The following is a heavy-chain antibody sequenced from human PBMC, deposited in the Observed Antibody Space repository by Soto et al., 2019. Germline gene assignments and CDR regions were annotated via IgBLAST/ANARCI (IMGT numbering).Heavy chain of an antibody. Sequence: PSQTLSLTCAISGDSVSSNSAAWNWIRQSPSRGLEWLGRTYYRSKWYNDYAVSVKSRITINPDTSKNQYSLQLNSVTPEDTAVYYCARAEVGYCSGGSCEDGFDVWGEGTMVTVSS. CDR2: TYYRSKWYN. V-gene: IGHV6-1*01. J-gene: IGHJ3*01. CDR3: ARAEVGYCSGGSCEDGFDV. CDR1: GDSVSSNSAA. D-gene: IGHD2-15*01.